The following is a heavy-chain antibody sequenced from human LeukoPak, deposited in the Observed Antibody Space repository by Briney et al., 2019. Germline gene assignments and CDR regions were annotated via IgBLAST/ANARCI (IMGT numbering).Heavy chain of an antibody. J-gene: IGHJ5*02. D-gene: IGHD1-1*01. Sequence: ASVKVSCKASGYTSTSYYMHWVRQAPGQGLEWMGIINPSGGSTSYAQKFQGRVTMTRDTSTSTVYMELSSLRSEDTAVYYCARRVVTGGSYNWFDPWGQGTLVTVSS. CDR1: GYTSTSYY. CDR3: ARRVVTGGSYNWFDP. CDR2: INPSGGST. V-gene: IGHV1-46*01.